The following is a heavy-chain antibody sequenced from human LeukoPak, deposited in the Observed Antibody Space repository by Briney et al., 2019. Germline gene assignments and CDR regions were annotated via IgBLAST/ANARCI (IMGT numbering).Heavy chain of an antibody. V-gene: IGHV3-21*01. D-gene: IGHD5-18*01. J-gene: IGHJ3*02. Sequence: GGSLRLSCAASGFTFSSYSMNWVRQAPGKGLEWVSSISSSSSYIYYADSVKGRFTISRDNAKNSLYLQMNSLRAEDTAVYYCARVVPKWGYSYGWAFDIWGQGTMVTVSS. CDR1: GFTFSSYS. CDR2: ISSSSSYI. CDR3: ARVVPKWGYSYGWAFDI.